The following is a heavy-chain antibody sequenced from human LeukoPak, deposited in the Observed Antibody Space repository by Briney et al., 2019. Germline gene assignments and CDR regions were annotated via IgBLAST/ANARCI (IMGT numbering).Heavy chain of an antibody. CDR3: AREGPYTSSWYVGWFDP. CDR2: INAYNGNT. V-gene: IGHV1-18*04. CDR1: GDTFTTYA. D-gene: IGHD6-13*01. J-gene: IGHJ5*02. Sequence: GSSVKVSCKTSGDTFTTYATSWVRQAPGQGLEWMGWINAYNGNTNYAQKFQGRVTMTTDTSTSTAYMEMRSLRFDDTAVYYCAREGPYTSSWYVGWFDPWGQGTLVTVSS.